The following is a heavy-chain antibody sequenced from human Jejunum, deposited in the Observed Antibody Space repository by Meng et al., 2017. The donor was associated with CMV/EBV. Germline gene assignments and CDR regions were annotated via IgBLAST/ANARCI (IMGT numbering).Heavy chain of an antibody. V-gene: IGHV3-74*01. CDR3: ARGMIAAYNYAMDV. Sequence: SGFTFSGHWMQGVRQVPGKGLVWVSRINGDGSATNSADSVKGRFTISRDNAKNTLYLQMNSLRAEDTAVYYCARGMIAAYNYAMDVWGQGTTVTVSS. D-gene: IGHD2-21*01. CDR2: INGDGSAT. J-gene: IGHJ6*02. CDR1: GFTFSGHW.